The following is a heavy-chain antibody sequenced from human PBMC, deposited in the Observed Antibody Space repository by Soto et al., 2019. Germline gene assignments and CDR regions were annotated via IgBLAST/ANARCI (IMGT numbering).Heavy chain of an antibody. CDR1: GGTFSSYT. D-gene: IGHD2-2*01. CDR2: IIPILGIA. V-gene: IGHV1-69*02. CDR3: ASPGGTIVVVPAADLDDAFDI. Sequence: SVKVSCKASGGTFSSYTISWVRQAPGQGLEWMGRIIPILGIANYAQKFQGRVTITADKSTSTAYMELSSLRSEDTAVYYCASPGGTIVVVPAADLDDAFDIWGQGTMVTVSS. J-gene: IGHJ3*02.